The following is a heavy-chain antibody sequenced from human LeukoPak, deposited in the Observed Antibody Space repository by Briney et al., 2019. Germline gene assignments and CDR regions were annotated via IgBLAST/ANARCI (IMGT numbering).Heavy chain of an antibody. CDR2: MNPNSGNT. J-gene: IGHJ4*02. Sequence: EASVKVSCKASGYTFTSYDINWVRQATGQGLEWMGWMNPNSGNTGYAQKFQGGVTITRNTSISTAYMELSSLRSEDTAVYYCARGPVYCSSTSCLSYFGYWGQGTLVTVSS. D-gene: IGHD2-2*01. V-gene: IGHV1-8*03. CDR3: ARGPVYCSSTSCLSYFGY. CDR1: GYTFTSYD.